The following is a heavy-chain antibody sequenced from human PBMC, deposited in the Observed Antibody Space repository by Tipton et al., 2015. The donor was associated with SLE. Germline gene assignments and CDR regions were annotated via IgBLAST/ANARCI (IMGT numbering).Heavy chain of an antibody. Sequence: QLVQSGAEVKKPGSSVKVSCKASGGTFSSYAISWVRQAPGQGLEWMGGIIPIFGTANYAQKLQGRVTMTTETSTSTAYMELGSLRSDDTAVYYCARNYGSGSYNYWGQGTLVTVSS. CDR3: ARNYGSGSYNY. V-gene: IGHV1-69*06. D-gene: IGHD3-10*01. J-gene: IGHJ4*02. CDR1: GGTFSSYA. CDR2: IIPIFGTA.